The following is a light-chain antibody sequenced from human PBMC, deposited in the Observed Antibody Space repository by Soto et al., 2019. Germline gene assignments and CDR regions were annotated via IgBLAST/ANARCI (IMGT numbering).Light chain of an antibody. CDR3: QSYDSSLSGLV. Sequence: QAVVTQPPSVSGAPGQRVTISCTGSSSNIGAGYDVHWYQQLPGTAPKLLIYGNSNRPSGVPDRFSGSKSGTSASLAISGLQAEDEEDYYCQSYDSSLSGLVFGGGTKVTVL. J-gene: IGLJ2*01. CDR1: SSNIGAGYD. V-gene: IGLV1-40*01. CDR2: GNS.